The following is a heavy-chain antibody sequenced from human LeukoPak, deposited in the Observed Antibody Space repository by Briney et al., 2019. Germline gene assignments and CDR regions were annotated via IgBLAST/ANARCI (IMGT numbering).Heavy chain of an antibody. CDR2: ISLDGSNK. D-gene: IGHD3-9*01. V-gene: IGHV3-30*18. CDR3: AKVLHYDILTGYSPYFDY. Sequence: PGGSLRLSCAASGFTFSRYGMHWVRQAPGKGLEWVADISLDGSNKYYADSVKGRFTISRDNSKNTLYLQMNSLRAEDTAVYYCAKVLHYDILTGYSPYFDYWGQGTLVTVSS. CDR1: GFTFSRYG. J-gene: IGHJ4*02.